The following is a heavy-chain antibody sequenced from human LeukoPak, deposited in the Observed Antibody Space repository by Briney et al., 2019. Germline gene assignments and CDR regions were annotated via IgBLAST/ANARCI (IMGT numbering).Heavy chain of an antibody. CDR2: IYYSGST. J-gene: IGHJ6*02. CDR3: ARDQRTVGYYGMGV. CDR1: GGSISGNH. V-gene: IGHV4-59*01. Sequence: PSETLSLTCTVSGGSISGNHWSWVRRPPGKGLEWIGYIYYSGSTNYNPSLKSRVTISVDTSKNQFSLKLRSVTAADTAVYYCARDQRTVGYYGMGVWGRGTTVTVSS. D-gene: IGHD1-26*01.